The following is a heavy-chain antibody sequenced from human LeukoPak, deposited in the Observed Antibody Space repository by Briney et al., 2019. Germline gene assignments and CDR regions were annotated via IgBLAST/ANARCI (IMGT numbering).Heavy chain of an antibody. D-gene: IGHD3-10*01. V-gene: IGHV3-20*04. CDR1: GFTFDDYG. CDR2: INWNGGST. J-gene: IGHJ4*02. Sequence: PGGSPRLSCAASGFTFDDYGMSWVRQAPGKGLEWVSGINWNGGSTGYADSVKGRFTISRDNAKNSLYLQMNSLRAEDTALYYCARLRGSGSYYNGGVDYWGQGTLVTVSS. CDR3: ARLRGSGSYYNGGVDY.